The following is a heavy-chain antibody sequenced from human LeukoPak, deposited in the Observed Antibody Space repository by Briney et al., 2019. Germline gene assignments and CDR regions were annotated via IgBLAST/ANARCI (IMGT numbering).Heavy chain of an antibody. CDR2: ISYDGSNK. Sequence: GGSLRLSCAASGLTFSSYGMHWVRQAPGKGLEWVAVISYDGSNKYYADSVKGRFTISRDNSKNTLYLQMNSLRAEDTAVYYCAKELPAAHGYYFDYWGQGTLVTVSS. D-gene: IGHD6-13*01. V-gene: IGHV3-30*18. J-gene: IGHJ4*02. CDR3: AKELPAAHGYYFDY. CDR1: GLTFSSYG.